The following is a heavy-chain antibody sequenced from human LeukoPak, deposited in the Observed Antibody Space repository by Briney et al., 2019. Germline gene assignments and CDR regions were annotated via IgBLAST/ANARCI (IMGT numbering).Heavy chain of an antibody. CDR3: ARAHSIASYYYGVDV. J-gene: IGHJ6*02. CDR1: GGSISSSSYY. D-gene: IGHD2/OR15-2a*01. V-gene: IGHV4-39*07. CDR2: IYYSGST. Sequence: SETLSLTCTVSGGSISSSSYYWGWIRQPPGKGLEWIGNIYYSGSTYYSPSLTSRVTVSVDTSENQFSLKLSSVTAADTAVYYCARAHSIASYYYGVDVWGQGTTVTVSS.